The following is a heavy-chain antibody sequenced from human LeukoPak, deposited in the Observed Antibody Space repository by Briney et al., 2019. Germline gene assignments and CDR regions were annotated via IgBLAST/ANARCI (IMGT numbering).Heavy chain of an antibody. CDR2: IYYSGST. J-gene: IGHJ4*02. Sequence: PSETLSLTCTVSGGSISSYYWSWIRQPPGKGLEWIGYIYYSGSTNYNPSLKSRVTISVDTSKNQFSLKLSSVTAADTAVYYCARVGGGSWIWDWGQGTLVTVSS. V-gene: IGHV4-59*01. CDR3: ARVGGGSWIWD. D-gene: IGHD1-26*01. CDR1: GGSISSYY.